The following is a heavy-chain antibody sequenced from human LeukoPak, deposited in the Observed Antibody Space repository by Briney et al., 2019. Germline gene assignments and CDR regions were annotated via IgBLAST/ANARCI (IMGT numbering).Heavy chain of an antibody. CDR2: ISGSGGST. V-gene: IGHV3-23*01. D-gene: IGHD6-19*01. Sequence: GGSLRLSCAASGFTFSSYAMSWVRQAPGKGLEWVSAISGSGGSTYYADSVKGRFTISRDSSKNTLYLQMNSLRAEDTAVYYCAKDYSSGWYPDAFDIWGQGTMVTVSS. CDR1: GFTFSSYA. J-gene: IGHJ3*02. CDR3: AKDYSSGWYPDAFDI.